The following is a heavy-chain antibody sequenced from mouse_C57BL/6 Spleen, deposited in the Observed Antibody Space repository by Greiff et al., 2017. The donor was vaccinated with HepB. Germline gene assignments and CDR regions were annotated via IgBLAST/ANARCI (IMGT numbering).Heavy chain of an antibody. CDR1: GFTFSSYA. Sequence: EVQLKESGGGLVKPVGSLKLSCAASGFTFSSYAMSWVRQTPEKRLEWVATISDGGSYTYYPDNVKGRFTISRDNAKNNLYLQMSHLKSEDTAMYYCARDKGITTVCFDYWGQGTTLTVSS. CDR3: ARDKGITTVCFDY. D-gene: IGHD1-1*01. V-gene: IGHV5-4*01. CDR2: ISDGGSYT. J-gene: IGHJ2*01.